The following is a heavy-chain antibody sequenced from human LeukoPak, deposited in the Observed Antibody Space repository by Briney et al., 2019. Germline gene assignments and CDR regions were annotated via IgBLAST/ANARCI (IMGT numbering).Heavy chain of an antibody. D-gene: IGHD3-22*01. CDR1: GGSISSYY. CDR2: IYYSGST. Sequence: KSSETLSLTCTVSGGSISSYYWSWIRQPPGKGLEWIGYIYYSGSTNYNPSLKSRVTISVDTSKNQFSLKLSSVTAADTAVYYCARLVDYYDSSGYSWYFDYWGQGTLATVSS. CDR3: ARLVDYYDSSGYSWYFDY. V-gene: IGHV4-59*08. J-gene: IGHJ4*02.